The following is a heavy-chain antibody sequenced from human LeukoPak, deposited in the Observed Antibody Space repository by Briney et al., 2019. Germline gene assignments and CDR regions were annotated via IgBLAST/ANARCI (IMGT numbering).Heavy chain of an antibody. D-gene: IGHD3-22*01. CDR1: GFTFSSYS. Sequence: PGGSLRLSCAASGFTFSSYSMNWVRQAPGKGLEWVSSISSSYIYYADSVKGRFTISRDNAKNSLYLQMNSLRAEDTAVYYCARDTAYYDSSGYGYWGQGTLVTVSS. CDR3: ARDTAYYDSSGYGY. V-gene: IGHV3-21*01. J-gene: IGHJ4*02. CDR2: ISSSYI.